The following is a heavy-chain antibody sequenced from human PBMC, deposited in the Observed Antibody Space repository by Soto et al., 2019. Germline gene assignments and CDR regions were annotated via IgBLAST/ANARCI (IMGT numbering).Heavy chain of an antibody. Sequence: LSLTCTVSGGSISGDDLSWTWVRQTPGKGLEWIGYVYRYGATYYNPSLKSRVTISVDRSKKHFSLELTSVTAADTAVYFCAGRRTQYYFDLWGQGSRVTLSS. V-gene: IGHV4-30-2*01. CDR2: VYRYGAT. J-gene: IGHJ4*02. D-gene: IGHD1-1*01. CDR1: GGSISGDDLS. CDR3: AGRRTQYYFDL.